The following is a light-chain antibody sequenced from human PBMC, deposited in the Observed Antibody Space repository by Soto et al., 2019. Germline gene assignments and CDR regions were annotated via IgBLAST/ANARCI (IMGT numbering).Light chain of an antibody. Sequence: QSVLTQPASVSGSPGQSITISCTGTSSDVGSYNLVSWYQQHPGKAPKLMSYEDSERPSGVSNRFSGSKSGNTASLTISGLQAEDEADYYCCSYAGITTFFVFGTGTKVTVL. CDR1: SSDVGSYNL. CDR2: EDS. V-gene: IGLV2-23*01. CDR3: CSYAGITTFFV. J-gene: IGLJ1*01.